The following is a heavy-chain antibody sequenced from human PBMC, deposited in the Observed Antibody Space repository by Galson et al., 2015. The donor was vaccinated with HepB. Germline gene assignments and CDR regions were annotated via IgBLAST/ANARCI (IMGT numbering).Heavy chain of an antibody. CDR2: ISSSSSTI. CDR1: GFTFSSYS. Sequence: SLRLSCAASGFTFSSYSMNWVRQAPGKGLEWVSYISSSSSTIYYADSVKGRFTISRDNAKNSLYLQMNSQRDEDTAVYYCARDWADYWGQGTLVTVSS. V-gene: IGHV3-48*02. J-gene: IGHJ4*02. CDR3: ARDWADY. D-gene: IGHD3-16*01.